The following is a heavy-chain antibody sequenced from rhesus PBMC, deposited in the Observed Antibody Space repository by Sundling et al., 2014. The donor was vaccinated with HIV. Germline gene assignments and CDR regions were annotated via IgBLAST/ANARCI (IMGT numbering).Heavy chain of an antibody. V-gene: IGHV2-174*02. D-gene: IGHD3-9*01. CDR3: ARNIYDDDYGYYYTFGDY. J-gene: IGHJ4*01. CDR2: IYWDDDK. Sequence: QVQLQESGPGVVKPSETLSLTCAVSGYSISSGYGWTWIRQPPGKTLEWLAHIYWDDDKRYSTSLKSRLTISKDTSKNQVVLTMTNMDPVDTATYYCARNIYDDDYGYYYTFGDYWGQGVLVTVSS. CDR1: GYSISSGYG.